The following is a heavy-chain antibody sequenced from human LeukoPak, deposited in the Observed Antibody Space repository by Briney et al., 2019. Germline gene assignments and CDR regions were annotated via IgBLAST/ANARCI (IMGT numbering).Heavy chain of an antibody. D-gene: IGHD4-17*01. Sequence: GRSLRLSCAASGFTFSSYAMHWVRQAPGKGLEWVAVISYDGSNKYYADSLKGRFTISRDNAKSSLYLQMNSLRAEDTAVYYCARASDYGDYFSGMDVWGQGTTVTVSS. CDR1: GFTFSSYA. CDR3: ARASDYGDYFSGMDV. CDR2: ISYDGSNK. V-gene: IGHV3-30*04. J-gene: IGHJ6*02.